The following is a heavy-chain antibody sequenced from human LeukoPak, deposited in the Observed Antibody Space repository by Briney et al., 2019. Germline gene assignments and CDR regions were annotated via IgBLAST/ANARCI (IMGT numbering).Heavy chain of an antibody. CDR1: GGTLSSYA. D-gene: IGHD6-13*01. V-gene: IGHV1-69*01. J-gene: IGHJ4*02. Sequence: GSSVKVSCKASGGTLSSYAISWVRQAPGQGLEWMGGIIPIFGTANYAQKFQGRVTITADESTSTAYMELSSLRSEDTAVYYCARELSSSCGFDYWGQGTLVTVSS. CDR3: ARELSSSCGFDY. CDR2: IIPIFGTA.